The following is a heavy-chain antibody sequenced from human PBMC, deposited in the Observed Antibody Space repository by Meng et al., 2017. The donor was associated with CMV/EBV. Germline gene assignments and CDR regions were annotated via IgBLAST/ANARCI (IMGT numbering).Heavy chain of an antibody. CDR3: ARYSSWPGLASA. J-gene: IGHJ5*02. Sequence: SQTLSLTCAVYGGSFIGYYWSWIRQPPGKGLEWIGEINHSGSTNYNPSLKSRVTIAVDTSKNQFSLKLSSVTAAETDVYYCARYSSWPGLASAWGQGTLVTVSS. CDR1: GGSFIGYY. CDR2: INHSGST. V-gene: IGHV4-34*01. D-gene: IGHD6-13*01.